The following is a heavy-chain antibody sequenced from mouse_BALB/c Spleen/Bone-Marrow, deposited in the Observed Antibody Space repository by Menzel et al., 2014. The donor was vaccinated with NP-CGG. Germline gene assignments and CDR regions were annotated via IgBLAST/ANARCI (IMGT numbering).Heavy chain of an antibody. CDR2: ISNGGGST. CDR1: GFTFSDYY. J-gene: IGHJ4*01. CDR3: ARQNYRGAMDY. V-gene: IGHV5-12*02. D-gene: IGHD2-14*01. Sequence: EVMLVESGGGLVQPGGSLKLSCATSGFTFSDYYMYWVRQIPEKRLEWLAYISNGGGSTYYPDTVKGRSTISRDNAKNTLYLQMSHLKSEDTAMYYCARQNYRGAMDYWGQGTSVTISS.